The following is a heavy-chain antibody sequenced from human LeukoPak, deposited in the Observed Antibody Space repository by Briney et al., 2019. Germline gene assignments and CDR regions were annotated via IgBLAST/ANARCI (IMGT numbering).Heavy chain of an antibody. CDR3: ARYVVRGVIIV. J-gene: IGHJ4*02. D-gene: IGHD3-10*01. CDR1: GGAISSSSYS. Sequence: SETLSLTCNVSGGAISSSSYSWGWIRQPPDKGLEWIGSIYYSGSTYYNPSLKSRVTISVDTSKNQFSLKLSSVTAADTAVYYCARYVVRGVIIVWGQGTLVTVSS. V-gene: IGHV4-39*01. CDR2: IYYSGST.